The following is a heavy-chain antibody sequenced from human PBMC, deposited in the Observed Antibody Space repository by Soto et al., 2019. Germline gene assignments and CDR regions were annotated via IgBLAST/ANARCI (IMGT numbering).Heavy chain of an antibody. CDR1: GYTFTSYG. D-gene: IGHD3-22*01. CDR3: ARDSSGYYYYRAFDI. CDR2: ISAYNGNT. V-gene: IGHV1-18*01. Sequence: ASVKVSCKASGYTFTSYGISWVRQAPGQGLEWMGWISAYNGNTNYAQKLQGRVTMTTDTSTSTAYMELRSLRSDETAVYYCARDSSGYYYYRAFDIWGQGTMVTVSS. J-gene: IGHJ3*02.